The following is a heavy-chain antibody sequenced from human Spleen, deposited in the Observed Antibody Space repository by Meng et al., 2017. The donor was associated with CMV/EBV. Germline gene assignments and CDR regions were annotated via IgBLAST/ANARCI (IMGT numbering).Heavy chain of an antibody. CDR3: ARSNAFDI. CDR1: GGSISSSTYY. D-gene: IGHD6-6*01. CDR2: IYNGGST. J-gene: IGHJ3*02. V-gene: IGHV4-39*07. Sequence: SETLSLTCTISGGSISSSTYYWGWIRQPPGKGLEWIGSIYNGGSTYYNPSLKSRVTISVDTSKNQFSLKLSSVTAADTAMYYCARSNAFDILGQGTMVTVSS.